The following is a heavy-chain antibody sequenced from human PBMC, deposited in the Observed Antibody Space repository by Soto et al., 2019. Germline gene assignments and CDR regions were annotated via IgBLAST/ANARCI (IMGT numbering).Heavy chain of an antibody. Sequence: EVQLVESGGGLVQPGRSLRLSSEASGLTFEDYAMHWIRQAPGKGLEWVAGINWNSGSTGYADSVKGRFTISRDNVNNSLHLEMSTLKAEDTAMYYCARGRGALTVISNWFDPWGQGTLVTVSS. J-gene: IGHJ5*02. CDR1: GLTFEDYA. V-gene: IGHV3-9*01. CDR3: ARGRGALTVISNWFDP. D-gene: IGHD2-21*01. CDR2: INWNSGST.